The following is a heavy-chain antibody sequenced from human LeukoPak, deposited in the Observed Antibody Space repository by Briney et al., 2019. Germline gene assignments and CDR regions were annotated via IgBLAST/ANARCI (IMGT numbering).Heavy chain of an antibody. CDR2: INPNSGGT. CDR3: ARGYCSVCSCYSVENWFDP. D-gene: IGHD2-15*01. CDR1: GYTFTGYY. Sequence: ASVKVSCKAAGYTFTGYYMFWVRQAPGQGLEWMGRINPNSGGTNYAQKFQGRVTMTRDTSISTAYMELSRLRSDDTAVYYCARGYCSVCSCYSVENWFDPWGQGTLVTVSS. V-gene: IGHV1-2*06. J-gene: IGHJ5*02.